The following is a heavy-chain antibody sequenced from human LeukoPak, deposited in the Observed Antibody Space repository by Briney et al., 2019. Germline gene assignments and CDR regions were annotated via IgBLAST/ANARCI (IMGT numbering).Heavy chain of an antibody. J-gene: IGHJ4*02. V-gene: IGHV4-34*01. D-gene: IGHD2-2*02. CDR3: ASPYCSSTSCYIAY. Sequence: SETLSLTCAVYGGSFSGYYWSWIRQPPGKGLEWIGEINHSGSTNYNPSLKSRVTISVDTSKNQFSLKLSSVTAADTAAYYCASPYCSSTSCYIAYWGQGTLVTVSS. CDR2: INHSGST. CDR1: GGSFSGYY.